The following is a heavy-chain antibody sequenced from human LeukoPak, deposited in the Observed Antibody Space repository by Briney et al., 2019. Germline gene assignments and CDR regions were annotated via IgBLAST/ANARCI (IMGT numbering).Heavy chain of an antibody. Sequence: SVKVSCKASGGTFSSYAISWVRQAPGQGLEWMGGIIPIFGTANYAQKFQGRVTITTDESTSTAYMELSSLRSEDTAVYYCARAGYCSGGSCYVWWGQEPWSPSPQ. V-gene: IGHV1-69*05. CDR1: GGTFSSYA. CDR3: ARAGYCSGGSCYVW. CDR2: IIPIFGTA. J-gene: IGHJ4*02. D-gene: IGHD2-15*01.